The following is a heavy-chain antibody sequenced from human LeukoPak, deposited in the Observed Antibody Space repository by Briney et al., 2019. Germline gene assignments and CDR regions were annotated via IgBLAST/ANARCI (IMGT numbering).Heavy chain of an antibody. J-gene: IGHJ4*02. D-gene: IGHD3-10*01. CDR2: IWYDGSNK. Sequence: GGSLRLSCAASGLTFSSYGMRWVRQAPGKGLEWVADIWYDGSNKYYADSVKGRFTISRDNSKNTLYLQMNSLRAEDTAVYYCAREYSSGSYDCLDYWGQGTLVTVSS. CDR1: GLTFSSYG. V-gene: IGHV3-33*01. CDR3: AREYSSGSYDCLDY.